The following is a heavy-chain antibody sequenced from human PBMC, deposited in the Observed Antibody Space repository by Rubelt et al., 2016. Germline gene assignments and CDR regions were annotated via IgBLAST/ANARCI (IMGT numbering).Heavy chain of an antibody. CDR1: GGSFSGYY. J-gene: IGHJ4*02. CDR3: ARAPEWNYGSGSYSSH. V-gene: IGHV4-34*01. CDR2: IYHSGST. Sequence: QVQLQQWGAGLLKTSETLSLTCAVYGGSFSGYYWSWIRHPPGKGLEWIGDIYHSGSTNYNPSLKSRVTRSVDKSKNHCYLKLSYVTAAETAVYYCARAPEWNYGSGSYSSHWGQGTLVTVSS. D-gene: IGHD3-10*01.